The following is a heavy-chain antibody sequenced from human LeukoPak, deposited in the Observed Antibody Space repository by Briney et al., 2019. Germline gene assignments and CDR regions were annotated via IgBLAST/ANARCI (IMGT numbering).Heavy chain of an antibody. Sequence: ASVKVSCKASGYTFTSYYMHWVRQAPGQGLEWTGIINPSGGSTSYAQEFQGRVTMTRDMSTSTVYMELSSLRSEDTAVYYCARVRPIKAYYYDSSGYYFDYWGQGTLVTVSS. D-gene: IGHD3-22*01. CDR1: GYTFTSYY. J-gene: IGHJ4*02. CDR2: INPSGGST. V-gene: IGHV1-46*01. CDR3: ARVRPIKAYYYDSSGYYFDY.